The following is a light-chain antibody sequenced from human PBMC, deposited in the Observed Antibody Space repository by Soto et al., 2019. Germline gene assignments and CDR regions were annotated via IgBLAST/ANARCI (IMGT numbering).Light chain of an antibody. V-gene: IGKV3-20*01. CDR2: GSF. CDR3: QQYGTSPKT. CDR1: QSVKGNY. Sequence: EIVLTQSPATLSLSPGKRATLSCRASQSVKGNYLAWYQQKPGQAPRLLIYGSFTRAIGIPDRFSGSGSGTDFTLTISRLEPEEFAVYYCQQYGTSPKTFGQGTRVEVK. J-gene: IGKJ1*01.